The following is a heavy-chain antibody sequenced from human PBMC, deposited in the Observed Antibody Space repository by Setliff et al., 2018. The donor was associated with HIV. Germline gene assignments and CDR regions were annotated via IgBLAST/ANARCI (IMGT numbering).Heavy chain of an antibody. V-gene: IGHV4-31*03. CDR2: IYHTGTT. CDR3: ARDSGGYNYGFAVGSFDY. CDR1: GGSISSSGNY. Sequence: KASETLSLTCTVSGGSISSSGNYWTWIRQRPGKGPEWIGYIYHTGTTYYHPSLKSRVLISVDTSNNQFSLRLSSVTAADTAVYYCARDSGGYNYGFAVGSFDYWGQGALVTVSS. D-gene: IGHD5-18*01. J-gene: IGHJ4*02.